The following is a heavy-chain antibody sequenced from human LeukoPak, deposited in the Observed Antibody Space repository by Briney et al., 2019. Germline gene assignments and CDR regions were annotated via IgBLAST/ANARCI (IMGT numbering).Heavy chain of an antibody. Sequence: ASVKVSCKASGCTFTSYGISWVRQAPGQGLEGMGWISAYNGNTNYAQKLQGRVTMTTDTSTSTAYMELRSLRSDDTAVYYCARDRDLTWFDPWGQGTLVTVSS. CDR1: GCTFTSYG. V-gene: IGHV1-18*01. J-gene: IGHJ5*02. CDR3: ARDRDLTWFDP. D-gene: IGHD2-21*01. CDR2: ISAYNGNT.